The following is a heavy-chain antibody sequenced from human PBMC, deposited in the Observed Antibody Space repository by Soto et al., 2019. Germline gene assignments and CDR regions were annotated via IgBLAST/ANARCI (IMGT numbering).Heavy chain of an antibody. D-gene: IGHD3-10*01. J-gene: IGHJ6*02. CDR2: INHSGST. CDR1: GGSFSGYY. Sequence: SETLSLTCAVYGGSFSGYYWSWIRQPPRKGLESIGEINHSGSTNYNPSLKSRVTISVDTSKNQFSLKLSSVTAADTAVYYCAGLIWFGELLSYSYCYYGRDGWGQGTTVTVS. V-gene: IGHV4-34*01. CDR3: AGLIWFGELLSYSYCYYGRDG.